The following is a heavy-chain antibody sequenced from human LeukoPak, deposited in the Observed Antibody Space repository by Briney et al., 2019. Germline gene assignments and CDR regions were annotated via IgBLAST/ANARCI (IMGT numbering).Heavy chain of an antibody. CDR3: ARDFRNSFDP. J-gene: IGHJ5*02. CDR1: GFTVSSNY. CDR2: ISSSGGAK. Sequence: GGSLRLSCAASGFTVSSNYMSWVRQAPGKGLEWVSYISSSGGAKDYADSVKGRFTISRDNAKNSLYLQMNSLRAEDTAVYYCARDFRNSFDPWGQGTLVTVSS. V-gene: IGHV3-11*04. D-gene: IGHD2/OR15-2a*01.